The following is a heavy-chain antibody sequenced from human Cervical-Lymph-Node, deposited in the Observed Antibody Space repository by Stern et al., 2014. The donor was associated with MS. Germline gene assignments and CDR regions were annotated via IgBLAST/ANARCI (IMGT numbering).Heavy chain of an antibody. CDR2: VYYSGPT. V-gene: IGHV4-39*01. Sequence: QLQLQESGPGLVKPSETLSLTCAVSGDSISSYTHYWAWIRQPPGKGLEWIGSVYYSGPTYYTPPLKSPVTISVDTPKNHFSLGLNSVTAADTAVYYCAKHACTGAACPFDLWGQGTLVTVSS. J-gene: IGHJ4*02. CDR1: GDSISSYTHY. CDR3: AKHACTGAACPFDL. D-gene: IGHD2-8*02.